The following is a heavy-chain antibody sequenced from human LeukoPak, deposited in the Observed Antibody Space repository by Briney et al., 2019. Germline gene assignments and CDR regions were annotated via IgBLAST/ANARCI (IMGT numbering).Heavy chain of an antibody. J-gene: IGHJ4*02. CDR3: ARGMGRFCTSSSCYLSFVY. D-gene: IGHD2-2*01. CDR1: GSSISNGFF. CDR2: TQNGGDS. Sequence: SETLSLTCNVSGSSISNGFFWAWIRQSPGEGLEWIGSTQNGGDSYYNPSLKSRTTMSVDTSKNQFSLKLTSVAAADTAVFYCARGMGRFCTSSSCYLSFVYWGQGTLVTVSS. V-gene: IGHV4-38-2*02.